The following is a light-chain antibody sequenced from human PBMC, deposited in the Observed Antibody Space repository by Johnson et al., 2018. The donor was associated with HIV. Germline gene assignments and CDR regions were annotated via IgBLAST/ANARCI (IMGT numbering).Light chain of an antibody. Sequence: QSVLTQPPSVSAAPGQKVTISCSGNTCDIGNNYVSWYQQLPGTAPKLLIYDNNKRPSGIPDRFSGSKSGTSATLGITGLPTGDEADYYCGTWHSSLNGYVFGSGTKVTVL. CDR2: DNN. J-gene: IGLJ1*01. CDR1: TCDIGNNY. V-gene: IGLV1-51*01. CDR3: GTWHSSLNGYV.